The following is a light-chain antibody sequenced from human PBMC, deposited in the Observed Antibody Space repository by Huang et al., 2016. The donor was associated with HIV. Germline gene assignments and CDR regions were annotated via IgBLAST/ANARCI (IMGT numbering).Light chain of an antibody. CDR2: GAS. Sequence: EIVMTQSPATLSVSPGERATLSCRASQGVSTNIAWYQQKPGQPPRLLIHGASPRATGNAAKFSGRGSGTDVTLTITSLQPEDSAVYYCQHYNNWPPWTFGPGTQVEI. CDR1: QGVSTN. J-gene: IGKJ1*01. CDR3: QHYNNWPPWT. V-gene: IGKV3D-15*01.